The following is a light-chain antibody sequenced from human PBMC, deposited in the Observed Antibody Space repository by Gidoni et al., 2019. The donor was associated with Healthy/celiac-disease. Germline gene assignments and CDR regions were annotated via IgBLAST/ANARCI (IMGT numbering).Light chain of an antibody. CDR3: QQYGSSPPWT. CDR2: GAS. J-gene: IGKJ1*01. V-gene: IGKV3-20*01. Sequence: EIVLTQSPGTLPLSPGERATPSCTASPSVRSSYLAWYQQKPGQAPRLLIYGASSRATGIPDRFSGSGSGTDFTLTISRLEPEDFAVYYCQQYGSSPPWTFGQGTKVEIK. CDR1: PSVRSSY.